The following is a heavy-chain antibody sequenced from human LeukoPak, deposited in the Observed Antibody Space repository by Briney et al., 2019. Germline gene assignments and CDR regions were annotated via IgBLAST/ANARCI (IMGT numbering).Heavy chain of an antibody. CDR2: ISGSGGST. J-gene: IGHJ4*02. D-gene: IGHD6-19*01. V-gene: IGHV3-23*01. Sequence: QSGGSLRLSCAASGFTFSSYAMSWVRQAPGKGLEWVSAISGSGGSTYYADSVKGRFTTSRDNSKNTLYLQMNSLRAEDTAVYYCASPTVAGPPQADYWGQGTLVTVSS. CDR3: ASPTVAGPPQADY. CDR1: GFTFSSYA.